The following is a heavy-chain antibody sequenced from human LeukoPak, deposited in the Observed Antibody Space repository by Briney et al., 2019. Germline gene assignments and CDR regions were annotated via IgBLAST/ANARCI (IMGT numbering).Heavy chain of an antibody. CDR2: LGDNDGRT. Sequence: PGRSLRLSCAASGFSFTNYAMNWVRQSPGKGLEWVSSLGDNDGRTFYADSVKGRFTISRDNSKNTLYLQMTSLRAEDTAVYYCAKGRQYIVRGVNASSGNDYWGQGTLVTVSS. CDR1: GFSFTNYA. D-gene: IGHD3-10*01. V-gene: IGHV3-23*01. J-gene: IGHJ4*02. CDR3: AKGRQYIVRGVNASSGNDY.